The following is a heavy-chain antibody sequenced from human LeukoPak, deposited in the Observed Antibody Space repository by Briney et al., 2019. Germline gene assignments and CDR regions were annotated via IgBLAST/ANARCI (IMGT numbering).Heavy chain of an antibody. V-gene: IGHV4-39*01. CDR2: IYYSGST. CDR1: GGSISSSSYY. CDR3: ARPTGGSGWYTYFDY. J-gene: IGHJ4*02. Sequence: KPSETLSLTCTVSGGSISSSSYYWGWIRQPPGKGLEWIGNIYYSGSTYYNPSLKSRVTISVDTSKNQFSLKLSSVTAADTAVYSCARPTGGSGWYTYFDYWGQGILVTVSS. D-gene: IGHD6-19*01.